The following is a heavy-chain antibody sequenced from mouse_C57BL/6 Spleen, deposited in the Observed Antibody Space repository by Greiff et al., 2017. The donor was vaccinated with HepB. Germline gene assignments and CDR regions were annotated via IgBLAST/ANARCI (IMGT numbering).Heavy chain of an antibody. D-gene: IGHD2-4*01. J-gene: IGHJ4*01. CDR3: ARWGWYDYDVYYAMDY. Sequence: VQLQQSGAELVKPGASVKLSCKASGYTFTSYWMHWVKQRPGQGLEWIGMIHPNSGSTNYNEKFKSKATLTVDKSSSKAYMQLSSLTSEDSAVYYCARWGWYDYDVYYAMDYWGQGTSVTVSS. V-gene: IGHV1-64*01. CDR2: IHPNSGST. CDR1: GYTFTSYW.